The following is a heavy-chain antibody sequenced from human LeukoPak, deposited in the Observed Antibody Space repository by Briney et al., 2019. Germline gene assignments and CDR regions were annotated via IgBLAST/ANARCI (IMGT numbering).Heavy chain of an antibody. CDR3: ARGITIFGQSNSYNWFDP. J-gene: IGHJ5*02. CDR2: INPNSGGT. D-gene: IGHD3-3*01. V-gene: IGHV1-2*02. CDR1: GYTFTGYY. Sequence: ASVKVSCKASGYTFTGYYMHWVRQAPGQGLEWMGWINPNSGGTNYAQKFQGRVTMTRDTSISTAYMELSRLRSDDTAVYYCARGITIFGQSNSYNWFDPWGQGTLVTVSS.